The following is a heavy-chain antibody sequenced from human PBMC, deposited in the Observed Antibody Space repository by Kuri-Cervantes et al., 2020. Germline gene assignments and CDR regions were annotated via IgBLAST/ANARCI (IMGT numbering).Heavy chain of an antibody. D-gene: IGHD1-26*01. V-gene: IGHV4-39*07. CDR2: IYYSAII. J-gene: IGHJ4*02. CDR1: GGSISTTIYY. Sequence: GSLRLSCTVSGGSISTTIYYWTWIRQPPGKGLEWIGSIYYSAIIYYNPSLKSRVTISVDTSKNQFSLKLSSVTAADTAVCYCARGRGGVVGATYFDYWGQGTLVTVSS. CDR3: ARGRGGVVGATYFDY.